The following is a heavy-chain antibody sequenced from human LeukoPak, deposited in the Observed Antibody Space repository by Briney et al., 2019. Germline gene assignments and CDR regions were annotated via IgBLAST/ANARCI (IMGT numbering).Heavy chain of an antibody. V-gene: IGHV3-21*01. D-gene: IGHD3-22*01. Sequence: GSLRLSCAASGFTFSSYSMNWVRQAPGKGLEWVSSISSSSSYIYYADSVKGRFTISRDNAKNSLYLQMNSLGAEDTAVYYCARGGDYYDSSGYYYYYYGMDVWGQGTTVTVSS. CDR2: ISSSSSYI. CDR1: GFTFSSYS. CDR3: ARGGDYYDSSGYYYYYYGMDV. J-gene: IGHJ6*02.